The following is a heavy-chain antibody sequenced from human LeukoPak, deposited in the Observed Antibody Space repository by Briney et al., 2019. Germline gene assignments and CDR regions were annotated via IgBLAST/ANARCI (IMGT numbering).Heavy chain of an antibody. V-gene: IGHV3-21*01. CDR2: ISSSSYI. D-gene: IGHD3-10*01. Sequence: GGSLRLSCAASGFTFISYSMNWVRQAPGKGLEWVSSISSSSYIYYADSVKGRFTISRDNAKNSLYLQMNSLRAEGTAVYYCARDPASVRGGGLFDYWGQGTLVTVSS. CDR3: ARDPASVRGGGLFDY. J-gene: IGHJ4*02. CDR1: GFTFISYS.